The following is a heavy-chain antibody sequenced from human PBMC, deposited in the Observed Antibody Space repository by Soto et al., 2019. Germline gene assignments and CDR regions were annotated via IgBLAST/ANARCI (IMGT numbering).Heavy chain of an antibody. V-gene: IGHV4-31*03. CDR1: GGSISSGGYY. D-gene: IGHD3-3*01. J-gene: IGHJ4*02. CDR3: ARDPGGGGWSGYSPLFDY. Sequence: QVQLQESGPGLVKPSQTLSLTCTVSGGSISSGGYYWSWIRQHPGKGLEWIGYIYYSGSTYYNPSLKSRVTISVDTSKNQFSLKRSSVTAADTAVYYCARDPGGGGWSGYSPLFDYWGQGTLVTVSS. CDR2: IYYSGST.